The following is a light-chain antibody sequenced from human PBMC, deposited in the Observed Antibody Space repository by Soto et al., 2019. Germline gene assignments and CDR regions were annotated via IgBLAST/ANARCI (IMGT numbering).Light chain of an antibody. V-gene: IGKV3-15*01. CDR2: GAS. Sequence: EIVMTQSPATLSVSPGERATLSCRASQSVSSNLAWYQQKPGQAPRLLIYGASTRATGIPARFSGSGSGTEFTLTISSLQSEDFEVYYCQQYNNWPPMYTFGQGTQLEIK. J-gene: IGKJ2*01. CDR1: QSVSSN. CDR3: QQYNNWPPMYT.